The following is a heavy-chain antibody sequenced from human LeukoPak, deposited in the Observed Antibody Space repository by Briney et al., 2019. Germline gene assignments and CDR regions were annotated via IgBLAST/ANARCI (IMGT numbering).Heavy chain of an antibody. CDR1: GFTFGDYT. J-gene: IGHJ3*02. V-gene: IGHV3-49*04. CDR3: TRELGFFESTRVDSFDI. D-gene: IGHD7-27*01. CDR2: IRSKPYARTT. Sequence: GGSLRLSCTASGFTFGDYTMSWVRQPPGKGLEWVAYIRSKPYARTTEYAASVKGRFTISRDDSKSIAHQQMNSLRTEDTAVYYCTRELGFFESTRVDSFDIWGRGALASLSS.